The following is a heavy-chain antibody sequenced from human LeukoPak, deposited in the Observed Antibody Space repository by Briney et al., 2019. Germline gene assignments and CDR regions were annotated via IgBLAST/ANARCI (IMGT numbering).Heavy chain of an antibody. D-gene: IGHD2-2*01. CDR2: MNPNSGNT. V-gene: IGHV1-8*03. CDR1: GYTFTSYD. CDR3: ARGGKDIVVVPAPPDY. Sequence: GASVKVSCKASGYTFTSYDINWERQATGQGLEWMGWMNPNSGNTGDAQKFQGRVTITRNTSISTAYMELSSLRSEDTAVYYCARGGKDIVVVPAPPDYWGQGTLVTVSS. J-gene: IGHJ4*02.